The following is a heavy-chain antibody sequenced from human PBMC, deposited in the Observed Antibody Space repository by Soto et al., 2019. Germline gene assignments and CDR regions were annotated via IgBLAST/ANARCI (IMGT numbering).Heavy chain of an antibody. CDR3: ARDVWYYGSGDFYYYYGMDV. D-gene: IGHD3-10*01. J-gene: IGHJ6*02. Sequence: QVQLQESGPGLVKPSETLSLTCTVSGGSISSYYWSWIRQPPGKGLEWIGYIYYSGSTNYNPSLKSRVTISVDTSKNQFSLKLSSVTAADTAVYYCARDVWYYGSGDFYYYYGMDVWGQGTTVTVSS. CDR2: IYYSGST. V-gene: IGHV4-59*01. CDR1: GGSISSYY.